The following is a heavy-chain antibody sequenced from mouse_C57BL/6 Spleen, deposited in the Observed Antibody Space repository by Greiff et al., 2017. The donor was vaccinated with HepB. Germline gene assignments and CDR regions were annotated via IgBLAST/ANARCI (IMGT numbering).Heavy chain of an antibody. J-gene: IGHJ3*01. Sequence: VQLQQSGPELVKPGASVKISCKASGYAFSSSWMNWVKQRPGKGLEWIGRIYPGDGDTNYNGKFKGKATLTAAKSSSTAYMQLSSLTSDDSAVYFCSSELLRSSFAYWGQGTLVTVSA. CDR1: GYAFSSSW. V-gene: IGHV1-82*01. D-gene: IGHD1-1*01. CDR2: IYPGDGDT. CDR3: SSELLRSSFAY.